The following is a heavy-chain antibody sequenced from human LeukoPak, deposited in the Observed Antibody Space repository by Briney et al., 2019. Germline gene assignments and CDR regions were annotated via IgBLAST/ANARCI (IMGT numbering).Heavy chain of an antibody. Sequence: GGSLRLSCAASGFTFSSYSMNWVRQAPGKGLEWVSFISSSRSYIYYADSVKGRFTISRDNAKNSLYLQMNSLRAEDTAVYYCARETPDSSGWDWGQGTLVTVSS. CDR2: ISSSRSYI. CDR1: GFTFSSYS. J-gene: IGHJ4*02. V-gene: IGHV3-21*01. D-gene: IGHD6-19*01. CDR3: ARETPDSSGWD.